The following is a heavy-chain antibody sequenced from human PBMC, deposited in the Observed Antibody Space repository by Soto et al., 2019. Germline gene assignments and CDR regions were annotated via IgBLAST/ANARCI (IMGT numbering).Heavy chain of an antibody. CDR1: GFTFSSHA. V-gene: IGHV3-30-3*01. CDR2: ISHDGSNK. J-gene: IGHJ3*02. D-gene: IGHD3-16*01. CDR3: ARDSVGWSHNGGDAFDI. Sequence: QVQLVESGGGVVQPGRSLRLSCVASGFTFSSHAMHWVRQAPGKGLGWVAVISHDGSNKYSADAVKGRLTISRDNSKNTLYLRMNSLRAEDTAVYYCARDSVGWSHNGGDAFDIWGQGTMVTVSS.